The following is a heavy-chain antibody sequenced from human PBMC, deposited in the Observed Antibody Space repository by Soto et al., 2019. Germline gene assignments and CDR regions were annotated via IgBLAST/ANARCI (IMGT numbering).Heavy chain of an antibody. Sequence: ASVKVSCKASGYSFTDYHIHWVRQAPGQGLEWLGRINPKSGGTSTAQKFQGWVTMTTDTSISTASMELTRLTSDDTAIYYCARGDSTDCSNGVCSFFYHHDLELWGQGTLVTVAS. V-gene: IGHV1-2*04. CDR1: GYSFTDYH. D-gene: IGHD2-8*01. CDR2: INPKSGGT. CDR3: ARGDSTDCSNGVCSFFYHHDLEL. J-gene: IGHJ4*03.